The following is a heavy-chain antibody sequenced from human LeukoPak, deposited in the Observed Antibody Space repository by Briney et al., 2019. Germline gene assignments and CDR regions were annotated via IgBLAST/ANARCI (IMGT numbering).Heavy chain of an antibody. CDR2: ISGSGGST. J-gene: IGHJ6*02. V-gene: IGHV3-23*01. CDR1: GFTFSSYA. Sequence: PGGSLRLSCAASGFTFSSYAMSWVRQAPGKGLEWVSAISGSGGSTYYADSVKGRFTISRDNSKNTPYLQMNSLRAEDTAVYYCAKSITMVRGVIINYGMDVWGQGTTVTVSS. CDR3: AKSITMVRGVIINYGMDV. D-gene: IGHD3-10*01.